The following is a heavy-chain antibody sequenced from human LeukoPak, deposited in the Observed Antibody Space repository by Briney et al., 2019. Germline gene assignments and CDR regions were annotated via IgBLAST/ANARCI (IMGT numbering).Heavy chain of an antibody. D-gene: IGHD6-13*01. CDR1: GGSISSYY. Sequence: SETLSLTCTVSGGSISSYYWSWIRQPPGKGLEWIGYIYYSGSTNYNPSLKSRVTISVDTSKNQFSLKLSSVTAADTAVYYCARAVLGSSWYFWNYWGQGTLVTVSS. V-gene: IGHV4-59*12. CDR3: ARAVLGSSWYFWNY. CDR2: IYYSGST. J-gene: IGHJ4*02.